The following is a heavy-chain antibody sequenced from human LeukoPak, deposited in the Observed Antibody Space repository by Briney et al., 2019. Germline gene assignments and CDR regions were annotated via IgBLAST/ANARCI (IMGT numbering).Heavy chain of an antibody. CDR1: GGSISTYY. V-gene: IGHV4-59*01. D-gene: IGHD3-3*01. CDR3: ARVFLEWPKNWFDP. J-gene: IGHJ5*02. Sequence: SETLSLTCTVSGGSISTYYWSWIRQPPGKGLEWIGYIYYSGSTNYNPSLKSRVTISVDTSKNQFSLKLSSVTAADTAVYYCARVFLEWPKNWFDPWGQGTLVTVSS. CDR2: IYYSGST.